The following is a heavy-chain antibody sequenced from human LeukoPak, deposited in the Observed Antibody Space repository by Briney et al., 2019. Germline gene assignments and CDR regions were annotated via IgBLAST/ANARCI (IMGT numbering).Heavy chain of an antibody. D-gene: IGHD6-19*01. CDR1: GGSINNYY. CDR3: ARNSGWYMYDY. J-gene: IGHJ4*02. CDR2: IYYSGGT. V-gene: IGHV4-59*01. Sequence: PSETLSLTCTVSGGSINNYYWSWIRQPPGKGLEWLGYIYYSGGTSYNPSLESRVTISLGTSKNHFSLKLSSVTAADTAVYYCARNSGWYMYDYWGQGTLVTVSS.